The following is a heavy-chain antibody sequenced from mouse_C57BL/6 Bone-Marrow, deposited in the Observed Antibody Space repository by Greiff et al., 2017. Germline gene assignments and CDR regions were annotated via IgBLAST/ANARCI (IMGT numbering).Heavy chain of an antibody. CDR3: ARSYDYSDYTLDC. V-gene: IGHV1-64*01. J-gene: IGHJ4*01. CDR1: GYTFTNYW. CDR2: MHPNGGSP. D-gene: IGHD2-4*01. Sequence: QVQLQQPGAELVKPGASVKLSCKASGYTFTNYWMHWVKQRPGQGLEWIGMMHPNGGSPDYNEKFKSEATLSVDKSSRTAYMELSSLTSEDSAVYYCARSYDYSDYTLDCWGQGTSVTVSS.